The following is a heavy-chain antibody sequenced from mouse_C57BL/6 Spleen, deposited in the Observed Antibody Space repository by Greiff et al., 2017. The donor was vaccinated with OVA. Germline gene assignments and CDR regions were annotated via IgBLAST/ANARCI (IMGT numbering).Heavy chain of an antibody. Sequence: VQLQQSGAELVKPGASVKLSCKASGYTFTSYWMHWVKQRPGQGLEWIGYINPSSGYTKYNQKFKDKATLTADKSSSTAYMQLSSLTSEDSAVYYCASYDYDWAYYAMDYWGQGTTVTVSS. D-gene: IGHD2-4*01. V-gene: IGHV1-7*01. CDR3: ASYDYDWAYYAMDY. J-gene: IGHJ4*01. CDR2: INPSSGYT. CDR1: GYTFTSYW.